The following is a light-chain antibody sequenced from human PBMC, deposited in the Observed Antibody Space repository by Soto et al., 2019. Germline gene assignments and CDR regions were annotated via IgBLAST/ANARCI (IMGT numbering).Light chain of an antibody. CDR2: EVS. Sequence: QSALTQPASVSGSPGQSITIYCTGTSSDIGGYNYVSWYQQHPGKAPKLMIYEVSNRPSGVSNRFSSSKSGNTASLTISGTQAEDEADYYCSSYINSSTLVFGGGTKLTVL. CDR3: SSYINSSTLV. V-gene: IGLV2-14*01. J-gene: IGLJ3*02. CDR1: SSDIGGYNY.